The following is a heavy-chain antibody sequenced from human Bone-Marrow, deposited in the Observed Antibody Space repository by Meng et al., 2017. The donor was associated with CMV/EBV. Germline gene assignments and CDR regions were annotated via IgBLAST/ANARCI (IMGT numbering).Heavy chain of an antibody. V-gene: IGHV1-2*02. CDR3: ARDGLYSSSHFDY. CDR1: GYTFTGYY. Sequence: QVQLVPPGAEVQKPGASVNVSCKASGYTFTGYYRHWGRQAPGQGLEWMGWINPNRGGTNYAQKFQGRVTTTRDTSISTAYMELSRLGSDDTAVYYCARDGLYSSSHFDYWGQGTLVTVSS. CDR2: INPNRGGT. J-gene: IGHJ4*02. D-gene: IGHD6-6*01.